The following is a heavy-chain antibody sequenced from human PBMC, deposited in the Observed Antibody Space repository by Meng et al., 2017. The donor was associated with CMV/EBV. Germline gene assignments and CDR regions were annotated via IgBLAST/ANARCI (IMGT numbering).Heavy chain of an antibody. Sequence: GESLKISCVGSGFIFSDYYMSWIRQAPGKGLEIVSDISSSGASIYYADFVEGRFTISRDNARNSLYLQMNTLRAEDTAVYYCARDETATQSERSAYSPDAFDIWGQGTMVTVSS. CDR2: ISSSGASI. CDR1: GFIFSDYY. J-gene: IGHJ3*02. V-gene: IGHV3-11*01. CDR3: ARDETATQSERSAYSPDAFDI. D-gene: IGHD3-22*01.